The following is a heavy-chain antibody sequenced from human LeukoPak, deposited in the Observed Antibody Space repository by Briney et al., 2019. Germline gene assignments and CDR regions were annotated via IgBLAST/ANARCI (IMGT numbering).Heavy chain of an antibody. J-gene: IGHJ6*04. CDR1: GYTLTELS. CDR3: ATDLPTSYDFWSGAGGV. D-gene: IGHD3-3*01. V-gene: IGHV1-24*01. CDR2: FEPEDGEK. Sequence: GASVKVSCKASGYTLTELSMHWVRQAPGKGLEWMGVFEPEDGEKIYAQNFQGRVTITEDTSTNTVYMQLSSLRAEDTAVYYCATDLPTSYDFWSGAGGVWGKGATVTVSS.